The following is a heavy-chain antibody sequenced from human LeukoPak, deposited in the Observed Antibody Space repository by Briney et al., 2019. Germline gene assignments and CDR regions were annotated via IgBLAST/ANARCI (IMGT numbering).Heavy chain of an antibody. CDR2: IYHSGST. Sequence: SGTLSLTCAVSGGSIRSSNWWTWVRQTQGKGLEWIGEIYHSGSTNYNPSLKSRVTISVDKSKNQFSLNLSSVTAADTAVYYCGRSPAIAVADRYNWVDPWGQGTLVTVSS. CDR3: GRSPAIAVADRYNWVDP. CDR1: GGSIRSSNW. J-gene: IGHJ5*02. D-gene: IGHD6-19*01. V-gene: IGHV4-4*02.